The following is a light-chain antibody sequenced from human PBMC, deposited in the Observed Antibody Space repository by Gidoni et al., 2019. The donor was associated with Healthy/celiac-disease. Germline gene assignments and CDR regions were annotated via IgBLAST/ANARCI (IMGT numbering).Light chain of an antibody. Sequence: DTVITQYPDSLAVSLCARATINCKSSQSVLYSSNNKTYLAWYQQKPGQPPKLLIYWASTRESGVPDRFSGSGSGTDFTLTISSLQAEDVAVYYCQQYYSTPWTFGQGTKVEIK. J-gene: IGKJ1*01. CDR2: WAS. CDR3: QQYYSTPWT. V-gene: IGKV4-1*01. CDR1: QSVLYSSNNKTY.